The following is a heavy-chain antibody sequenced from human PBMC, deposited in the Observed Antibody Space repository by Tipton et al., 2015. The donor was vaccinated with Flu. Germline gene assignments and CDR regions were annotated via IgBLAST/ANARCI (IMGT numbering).Heavy chain of an antibody. CDR1: GFTFDDYA. Sequence: SLRLSCAASGFTFDDYAMHWVRQAPGKGLEWVSGISWNSGRIGYADSVKGRFTISRDNAKNSLYLQMNSLRAEDTALYYCAKDLGPKRRGDYYYYGMDVWGQGTTVTVSS. CDR2: ISWNSGRI. J-gene: IGHJ6*02. D-gene: IGHD3-16*01. V-gene: IGHV3-9*01. CDR3: AKDLGPKRRGDYYYYGMDV.